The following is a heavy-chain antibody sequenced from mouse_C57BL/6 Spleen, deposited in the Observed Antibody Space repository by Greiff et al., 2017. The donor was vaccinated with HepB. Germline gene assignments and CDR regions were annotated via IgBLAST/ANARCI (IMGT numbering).Heavy chain of an antibody. CDR2: INPHYGTT. CDR1: GYSFTDYN. V-gene: IGHV1-39*01. Sequence: LVKPGASVKISCKASGYSFTDYNLNWVKQSIGKSLEWIGVINPHYGTTSYNQKFKGKTTLTVDQSSSTAYMQLNSLTSEDSAVYYCARGYDYGAMDYWGQGTSVTVSS. CDR3: ARGYDYGAMDY. D-gene: IGHD2-4*01. J-gene: IGHJ4*01.